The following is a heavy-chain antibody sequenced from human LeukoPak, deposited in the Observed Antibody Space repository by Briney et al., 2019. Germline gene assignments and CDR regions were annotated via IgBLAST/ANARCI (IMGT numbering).Heavy chain of an antibody. V-gene: IGHV4-30-4*08. CDR2: IYYSGST. CDR3: ARSSIAAPYYYYYYMDV. J-gene: IGHJ6*03. CDR1: GGSISSGDYY. D-gene: IGHD6-6*01. Sequence: SQTLSLTCTVSGGSISSGDYYWRWIRQPPGKGLEWIGYIYYSGSTYYNPSLKSRVTISVDTSKNQFSLKLSSVTAADTAVYYCARSSIAAPYYYYYYMDVWGKGTTVTVSS.